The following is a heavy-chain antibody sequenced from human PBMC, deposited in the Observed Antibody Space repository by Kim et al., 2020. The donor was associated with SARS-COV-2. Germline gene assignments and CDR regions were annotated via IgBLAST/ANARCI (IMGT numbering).Heavy chain of an antibody. J-gene: IGHJ5*02. CDR2: INHSGST. CDR3: ARGYSSSWYPEKGFDP. V-gene: IGHV4-34*01. Sequence: SETLSLTCAVYGGSFSGYYWSWIRQPPGKGLEWIGEINHSGSTNYNPSLKSRVTISVDTSKNQFSLKLSSVTAADTAVYYCARGYSSSWYPEKGFDPWGQGTLVTVSS. CDR1: GGSFSGYY. D-gene: IGHD6-13*01.